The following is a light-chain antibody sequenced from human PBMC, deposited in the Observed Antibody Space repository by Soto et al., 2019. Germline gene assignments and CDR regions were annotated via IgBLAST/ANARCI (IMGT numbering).Light chain of an antibody. CDR2: DVS. CDR1: SSDVGGYSY. V-gene: IGLV2-14*01. J-gene: IGLJ1*01. Sequence: QSALTQPASVSGSPGQSITISCTGTSSDVGGYSYVSWYQQHPGKAPKLMIYDVSNRPSGVSNRFSGSKSGNTASLTISGLQAEDEADYYYSSYTSSSTPYVFGTGTKLTVL. CDR3: SSYTSSSTPYV.